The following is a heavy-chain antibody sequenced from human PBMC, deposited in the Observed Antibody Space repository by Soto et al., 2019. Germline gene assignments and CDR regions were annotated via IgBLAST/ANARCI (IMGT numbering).Heavy chain of an antibody. CDR2: IGEHGGGM. J-gene: IGHJ4*01. CDR3: ARGTPKPGVDY. D-gene: IGHD7-27*01. Sequence: PGGSLRLSCAASGFTFRNFWMNWVRQAPGKWMEWVANIGEHGGGMNYVDSVRGRFTVSRDNAKNSLYLQMNSLRAEDTAVYYCARGTPKPGVDYWGQGXLVTVSS. V-gene: IGHV3-7*03. CDR1: GFTFRNFW.